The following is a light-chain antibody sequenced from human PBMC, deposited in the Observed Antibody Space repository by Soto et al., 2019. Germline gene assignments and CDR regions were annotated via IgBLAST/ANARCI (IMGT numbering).Light chain of an antibody. CDR2: EVS. CDR1: SSDVGGYNY. CDR3: SSYTSSSTPYV. V-gene: IGLV2-14*01. Sequence: QSALTQPASVSGSPGQSITISCTGTSSDVGGYNYVSWYQQHPDKAPKLMIYEVSNRPSGVSNRFSGSKSGNTASLTISGLQAEDEAHYYCSSYTSSSTPYVFGTGTKLTVL. J-gene: IGLJ1*01.